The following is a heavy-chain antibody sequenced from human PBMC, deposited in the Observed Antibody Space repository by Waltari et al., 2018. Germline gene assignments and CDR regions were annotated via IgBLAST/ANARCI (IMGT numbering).Heavy chain of an antibody. D-gene: IGHD2-21*01. V-gene: IGHV4-34*01. CDR1: GASFLGYF. J-gene: IGHJ4*01. CDR2: IHYSGST. CDR3: ARYGEVPASYFFDY. Sequence: QVQLHQWGAGQLKPSETLSLTCAASGASFLGYFWSWLSQSPVKGLEWLGSIHYSGSTNYNPTLESRLSLSVDTTKKRFSLSLTSVTAADAALYFCARYGEVPASYFFDYWGQGTLVTVSS.